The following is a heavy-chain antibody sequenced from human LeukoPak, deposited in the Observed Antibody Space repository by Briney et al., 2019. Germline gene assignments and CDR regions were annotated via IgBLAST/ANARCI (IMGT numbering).Heavy chain of an antibody. CDR1: GFTFTSYS. Sequence: GGSLRLSCAASGFTFTSYSMNWVRQAPGKGLEWVSGISGSGDNTYYADSVKGRFTISRDNSKNTLYVQVNSLGTEDTAAYYCAKGSYYDSSGSFYFDYWGQGTLVTVSS. CDR3: AKGSYYDSSGSFYFDY. CDR2: ISGSGDNT. V-gene: IGHV3-23*01. J-gene: IGHJ4*02. D-gene: IGHD3-22*01.